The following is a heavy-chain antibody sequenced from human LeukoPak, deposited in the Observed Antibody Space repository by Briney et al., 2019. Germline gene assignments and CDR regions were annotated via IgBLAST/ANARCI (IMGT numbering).Heavy chain of an antibody. Sequence: PGGSLRHSCAAWGLNLSRYRMNWVRQARGEGVEWVSYISSSSTIYYADSVKGRFTISRDNAKNSLYLQMNSLRAEDTAVYYCAREGGVVAPFDYWGQGTLVTVSS. D-gene: IGHD3-16*01. CDR3: AREGGVVAPFDY. CDR2: ISSSSTI. CDR1: GLNLSRYR. V-gene: IGHV3-48*01. J-gene: IGHJ4*02.